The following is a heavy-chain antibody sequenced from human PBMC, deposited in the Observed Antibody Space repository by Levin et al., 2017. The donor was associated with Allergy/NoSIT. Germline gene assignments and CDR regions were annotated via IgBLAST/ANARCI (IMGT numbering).Heavy chain of an antibody. Sequence: PGGSLRLSCAASGFTVSSNYMSWVRQAPGKGLEWVSVIYSGGSTYYADSVKGRFTISRDNSKNTLYLQMNSLRAEDTAVYYCARSVPGGGIAAAAYFDYWGQGTLVTVSS. D-gene: IGHD6-13*01. CDR1: GFTVSSNY. V-gene: IGHV3-66*01. J-gene: IGHJ4*02. CDR3: ARSVPGGGIAAAAYFDY. CDR2: IYSGGST.